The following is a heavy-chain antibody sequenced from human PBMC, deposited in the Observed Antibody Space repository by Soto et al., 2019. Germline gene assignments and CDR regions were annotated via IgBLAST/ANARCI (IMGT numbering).Heavy chain of an antibody. D-gene: IGHD2-2*03. Sequence: GGSLRLFCAASGFTFSNAWMSWVRQAPGKGLEWVGRIKSKTDGGTTDYAAPVKGRFTISRDDSKNTLYLQMNSLKTEDTAVYYCTTVTGYCSSTSCYAGYYYYMDVWGKGTTVTVSS. CDR3: TTVTGYCSSTSCYAGYYYYMDV. CDR1: GFTFSNAW. V-gene: IGHV3-15*01. J-gene: IGHJ6*03. CDR2: IKSKTDGGTT.